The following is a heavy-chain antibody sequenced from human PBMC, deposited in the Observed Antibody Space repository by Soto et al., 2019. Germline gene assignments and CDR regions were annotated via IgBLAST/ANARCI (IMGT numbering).Heavy chain of an antibody. D-gene: IGHD3-22*01. J-gene: IGHJ4*02. Sequence: SETLSLTCTVSGGSISSGGYYWSWIRQHPGKGLEWIGYIYYSGSTHYNPSLKSRVTIPVDTSKNQFSLTLRSVTAADTAVYYCVSFRYDGSGYDYFYYRGQRTPVPVS. CDR3: VSFRYDGSGYDYFYY. V-gene: IGHV4-31*03. CDR1: GGSISSGGYY. CDR2: IYYSGST.